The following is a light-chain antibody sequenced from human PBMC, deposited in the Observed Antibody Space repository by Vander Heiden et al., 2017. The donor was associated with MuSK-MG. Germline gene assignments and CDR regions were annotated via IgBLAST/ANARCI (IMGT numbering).Light chain of an antibody. CDR1: KLGDKY. V-gene: IGLV3-1*01. CDR3: QAWDSSTVV. Sequence: SYELTQPPSVSVSPGQPASITCSGNKLGDKYACWYQQKPGQSPVLVIYQDGKRPSGIPNRFSGSNSGNTATLTISGTQAMDEADYYCQAWDSSTVVFGGGTKLTVL. J-gene: IGLJ2*01. CDR2: QDG.